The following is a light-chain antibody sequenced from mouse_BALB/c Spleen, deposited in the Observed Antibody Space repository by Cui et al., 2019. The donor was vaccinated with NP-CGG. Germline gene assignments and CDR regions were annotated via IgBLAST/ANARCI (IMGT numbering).Light chain of an antibody. J-gene: IGLJ1*01. CDR3: ALWYSNHWV. CDR1: TGAVTTSNY. V-gene: IGLV1*01. Sequence: QAVVPQESALTTSPGETVTLTCRSSTGAVTTSNYANWVQKKPDHLFTGLIGGTNNRVPGVPAKFSGSLIGDKAALTITGAQTEDEAMYFCALWYSNHWVFGGGTKLTVL. CDR2: GTN.